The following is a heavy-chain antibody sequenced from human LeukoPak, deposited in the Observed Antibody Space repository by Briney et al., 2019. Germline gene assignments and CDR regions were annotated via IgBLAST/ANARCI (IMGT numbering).Heavy chain of an antibody. Sequence: GGSLRLSCAASGFTLSSYEMNWVRQAPGKGPEWVSYMSSSGNSKHYADSVKGRFTVSRDNAKNSLYLQMNSLRVEDTAVYYCARLKEGSGWYDYYYMDVWGKGTTVIVSS. CDR1: GFTLSSYE. D-gene: IGHD6-19*01. CDR2: MSSSGNSK. J-gene: IGHJ6*03. CDR3: ARLKEGSGWYDYYYMDV. V-gene: IGHV3-48*03.